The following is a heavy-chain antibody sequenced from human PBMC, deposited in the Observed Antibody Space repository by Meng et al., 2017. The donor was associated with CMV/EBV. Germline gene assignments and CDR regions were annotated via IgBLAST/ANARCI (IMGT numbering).Heavy chain of an antibody. CDR1: GFTFDDYG. Sequence: GGSLRLSCAASGFTFDDYGMSWVRQAPGKGLEWVSGINWNGGSTGYADSVKGRFTISRDNAKNSLYLQMNSLRAEDTALYYCARYCSSTSCPEGLFDYWGQGTLVTVSS. CDR3: ARYCSSTSCPEGLFDY. J-gene: IGHJ4*02. D-gene: IGHD2-2*01. CDR2: INWNGGST. V-gene: IGHV3-20*04.